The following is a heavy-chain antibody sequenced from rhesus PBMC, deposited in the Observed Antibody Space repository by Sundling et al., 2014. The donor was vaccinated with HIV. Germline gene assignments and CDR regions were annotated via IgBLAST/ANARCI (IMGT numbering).Heavy chain of an antibody. CDR3: ARDNITYQWGLDS. V-gene: IGHV4-106*01. CDR2: IYGSGGNT. Sequence: QVQLQESGPGLVKPSETLSLTCAVSGGSISDSYYWSWIRQPPGKGLEWIGYIYGSGGNTYYNPSLKSRASISTDTSKNQYSLKLRSVTAADTAVYYCARDNITYQWGLDSWGQGVVVTVVL. D-gene: IGHD5-24*01. CDR1: GGSISDSYY. J-gene: IGHJ6*01.